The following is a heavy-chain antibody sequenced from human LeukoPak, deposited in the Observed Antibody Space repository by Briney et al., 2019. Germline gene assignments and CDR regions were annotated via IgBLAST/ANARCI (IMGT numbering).Heavy chain of an antibody. V-gene: IGHV3-7*01. Sequence: GGSLRLSCVVSGFTFNKCWMNWVRQAPGKGLEWVAHINPDGRDKYYVDSVKGRFSVYRDNAENSMYLQMNSLRVEDTAVYYCTSWGDTTAEYFQRWGQGTLVTVSS. D-gene: IGHD2-21*02. CDR2: INPDGRDK. J-gene: IGHJ1*01. CDR1: GFTFNKCW. CDR3: TSWGDTTAEYFQR.